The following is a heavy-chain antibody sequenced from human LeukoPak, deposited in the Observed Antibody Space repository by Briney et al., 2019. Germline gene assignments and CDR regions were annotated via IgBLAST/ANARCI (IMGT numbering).Heavy chain of an antibody. V-gene: IGHV3-49*03. CDR2: IRSKAYGGTT. CDR1: GFTFGDYA. Sequence: GGSLRLSCTASGFTFGDYAMKWFRQAPGKGLECVGFIRSKAYGGTTEYAASVKGRFSISRDDSKNIAHLQMNSLKTEDRAGNYCTRGTYYDFWSGHAPDYWGQGALATVPS. CDR3: TRGTYYDFWSGHAPDY. J-gene: IGHJ4*02. D-gene: IGHD3-3*01.